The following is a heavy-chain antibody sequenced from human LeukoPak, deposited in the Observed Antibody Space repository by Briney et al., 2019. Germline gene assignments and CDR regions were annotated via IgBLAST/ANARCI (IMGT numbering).Heavy chain of an antibody. V-gene: IGHV6-1*01. J-gene: IGHJ6*03. Sequence: SQTLSLTCVISGDSVSSNSESWNWIRQSPSRGLEWLGRTYYRSKWYNDYAESVKSRITINPDTSKNQLSLQLNAVTPEDTAVYYCARTYDGDMDVGGKGTTATLSS. CDR3: ARTYDGDMDV. CDR1: GDSVSSNSES. CDR2: TYYRSKWYN. D-gene: IGHD3-16*01.